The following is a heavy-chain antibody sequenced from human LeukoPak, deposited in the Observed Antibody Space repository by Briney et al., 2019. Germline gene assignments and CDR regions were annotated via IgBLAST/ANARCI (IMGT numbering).Heavy chain of an antibody. D-gene: IGHD3-22*01. J-gene: IGHJ4*02. V-gene: IGHV4-39*01. Sequence: KSSETLSLTCTVSGGSISSSCYYWGWIRQPPGKGLEWIGSIYYSGSTYYNPSLKSRVTISVDTSKNQFSLKLSSVTAADTAVYYCARRYYYDSSGLDYWGQGTLVTVSS. CDR1: GGSISSSCYY. CDR2: IYYSGST. CDR3: ARRYYYDSSGLDY.